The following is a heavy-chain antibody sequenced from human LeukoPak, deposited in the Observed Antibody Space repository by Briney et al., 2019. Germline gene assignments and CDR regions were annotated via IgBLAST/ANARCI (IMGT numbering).Heavy chain of an antibody. V-gene: IGHV4-34*01. Sequence: SETLSLTCAVYGGSFSGYYWSWIRQPPGKGLEWIGEINHSGSTNYNPSLKSRVTISVDTSKNRFSLKLSSVTAADTAVYYCAREDLDGGSDFDYWGQGTLATVSS. CDR3: AREDLDGGSDFDY. J-gene: IGHJ4*02. D-gene: IGHD2-15*01. CDR2: INHSGST. CDR1: GGSFSGYY.